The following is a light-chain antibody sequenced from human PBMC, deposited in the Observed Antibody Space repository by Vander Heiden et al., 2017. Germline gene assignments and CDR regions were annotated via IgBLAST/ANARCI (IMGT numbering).Light chain of an antibody. J-gene: IGKJ4*01. V-gene: IGKV1-5*03. CDR3: QQYNFYPLT. CDR1: QSISGL. Sequence: DIQMTQSPSTLSASVGDSVTITCRASQSISGLLAWYQQKPGKATKFLIYKASSLESGVPSRFSGSGSGTEFTLTISSLQPGDFATYYCQQYNFYPLTFGGGTKVEIK. CDR2: KAS.